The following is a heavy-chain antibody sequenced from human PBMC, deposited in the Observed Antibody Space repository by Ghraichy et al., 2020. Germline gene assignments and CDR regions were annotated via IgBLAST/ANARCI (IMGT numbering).Heavy chain of an antibody. CDR2: TRNKANSYTT. CDR1: GFTFSDHY. J-gene: IGHJ6*02. CDR3: AGTPHRWSYYGVDV. Sequence: GGSLRLSCAASGFTFSDHYMDWVRQAPGKGLEWVGRTRNKANSYTTEYAASVKGRFTISRDDSKNSLYLQMNSLKTEDTAVYYCAGTPHRWSYYGVDVWGQGTTVTVSS. V-gene: IGHV3-72*01. D-gene: IGHD3-3*01.